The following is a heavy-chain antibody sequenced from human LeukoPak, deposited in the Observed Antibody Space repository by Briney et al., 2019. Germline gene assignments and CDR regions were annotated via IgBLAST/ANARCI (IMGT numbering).Heavy chain of an antibody. CDR3: ARAAAGTNAY. V-gene: IGHV4-31*03. D-gene: IGHD6-13*01. Sequence: PSETLSLTCTVSGGSISGGGYYWRWIRQHRGGGLEWIGYIYYSGSTYYNPSLKSRVTISVDTSKNQFSLKLSSVTAADTAVYYCARAAAGTNAYWGQGTLVTVSS. J-gene: IGHJ4*02. CDR1: GGSISGGGYY. CDR2: IYYSGST.